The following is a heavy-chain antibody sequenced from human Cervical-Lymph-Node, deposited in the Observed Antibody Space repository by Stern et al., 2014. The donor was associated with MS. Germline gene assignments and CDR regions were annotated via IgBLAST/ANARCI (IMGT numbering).Heavy chain of an antibody. J-gene: IGHJ3*02. Sequence: VQLVESGGGLVQPGGSLRLSCAASGFTFSDHYMDWVRQAPGKGLEWVGRIRNRVNSYTIEYAASVKGRFTISRDDSKNSLYLQMNSLKTEDTAVYYCARAAYDSSGYFAFGAFDIWGQGTMVTVSS. CDR2: IRNRVNSYTI. CDR1: GFTFSDHY. V-gene: IGHV3-72*01. D-gene: IGHD3-22*01. CDR3: ARAAYDSSGYFAFGAFDI.